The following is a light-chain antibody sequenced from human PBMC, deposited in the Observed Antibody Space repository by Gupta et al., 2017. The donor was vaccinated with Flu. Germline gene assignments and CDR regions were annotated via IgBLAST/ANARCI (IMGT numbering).Light chain of an antibody. Sequence: DIHLAQAPSTLSASVADSVTITCRASQSVTNSLSWYQQQPGKAPKLVILKASRLESGVPSSFSGSGSGTELTLSITGQQPDDSAKYYCQHKHCSPETFGQGTKVEI. CDR3: QHKHCSPET. V-gene: IGKV1-5*03. CDR1: QSVTNS. CDR2: KAS. J-gene: IGKJ1*01.